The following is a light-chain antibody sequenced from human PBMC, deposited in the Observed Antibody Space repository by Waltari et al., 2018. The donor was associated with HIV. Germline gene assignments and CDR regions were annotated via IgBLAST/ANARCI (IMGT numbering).Light chain of an antibody. J-gene: IGLJ2*01. CDR3: SSFITTTTHVV. CDR2: EVS. Sequence: QPALTQPASVSASLGQSVTISCTGANSDIGGHNYVSWYQQHPGKAPKLIIHEVSNRPSGVSDRFSGSKSGNTASLTISGLQAEDESDYYCSSFITTTTHVVFGGGTRLTVL. V-gene: IGLV2-14*01. CDR1: NSDIGGHNY.